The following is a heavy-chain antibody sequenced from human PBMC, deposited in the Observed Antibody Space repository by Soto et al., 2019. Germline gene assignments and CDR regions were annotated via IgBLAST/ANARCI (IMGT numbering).Heavy chain of an antibody. Sequence: QITLKESGPTLVRPTQTLTLTCTFSGFSLTTTGGGVAWIRQPPGKALQCLGIIYWDLDERYSPSLMGRLTINKDTSRNQVVLTMTNMDPVDTATYYCAHRGGCSAASCFSKYFDPWGQGTLVTVSS. CDR2: IYWDLDE. CDR1: GFSLTTTGGG. D-gene: IGHD2-15*01. J-gene: IGHJ5*02. V-gene: IGHV2-5*02. CDR3: AHRGGCSAASCFSKYFDP.